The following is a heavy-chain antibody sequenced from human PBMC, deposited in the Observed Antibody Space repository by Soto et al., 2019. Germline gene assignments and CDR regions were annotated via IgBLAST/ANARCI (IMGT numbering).Heavy chain of an antibody. Sequence: PSETLSLTCTVSGGSISSGGYYWSWIRQHPGKGLEWIGYIYYSGSTYYNPSLKSRVTISVDTSKNQFSLKLSSVAAADTAVYYCARYSLGSFDYWGQGTLVNVAS. J-gene: IGHJ4*02. CDR2: IYYSGST. V-gene: IGHV4-31*03. D-gene: IGHD3-16*02. CDR1: GGSISSGGYY. CDR3: ARYSLGSFDY.